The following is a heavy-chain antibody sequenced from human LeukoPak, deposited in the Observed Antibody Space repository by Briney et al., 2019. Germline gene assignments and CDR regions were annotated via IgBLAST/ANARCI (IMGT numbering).Heavy chain of an antibody. CDR1: GFTFSSYS. CDR2: ISSSSSTI. J-gene: IGHJ3*02. Sequence: GGSLRLSCAASGFTFSSYSMNWVRQAPGKGLEWVSYISSSSSTIYYADSVKGRFTISRDNAKNSLYLQMNSLRAEDTAVYYCAREGRAITIFGVVTDHDAFDIWGQGTMVTVSS. V-gene: IGHV3-48*01. D-gene: IGHD3-3*01. CDR3: AREGRAITIFGVVTDHDAFDI.